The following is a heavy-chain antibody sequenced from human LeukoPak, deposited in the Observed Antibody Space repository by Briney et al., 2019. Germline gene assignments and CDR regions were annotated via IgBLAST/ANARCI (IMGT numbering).Heavy chain of an antibody. J-gene: IGHJ5*02. Sequence: PGGSLTLSCAASGFTFSSYWMHWVRQAPGKGLVWVSRINSDGSSTSYADSVKGRFTISRDNAKNTLYLQMNSLRAEDTAVYYCAREGYDFFAYWYDPWGQGTLVTVSS. V-gene: IGHV3-74*01. CDR2: INSDGSST. CDR1: GFTFSSYW. CDR3: AREGYDFFAYWYDP. D-gene: IGHD3-3*01.